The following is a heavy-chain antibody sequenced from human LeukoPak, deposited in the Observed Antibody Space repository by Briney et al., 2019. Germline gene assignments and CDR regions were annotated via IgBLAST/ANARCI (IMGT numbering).Heavy chain of an antibody. CDR3: AKATFRGFLSGYSSAFLS. CDR2: VIHTGNT. V-gene: IGHV4-34*12. CDR1: GGPFTGAY. D-gene: IGHD5-12*01. J-gene: IGHJ3*01. Sequence: SETLSLTCAVSGGPFTGAYWSWVRQPPGQGLEWIGEVIHTGNTNYNPSLQSRFSLSVYKSRRQFSLRLSSVTAADTGTYFCAKATFRGFLSGYSSAFLSWGPGTAVTVS.